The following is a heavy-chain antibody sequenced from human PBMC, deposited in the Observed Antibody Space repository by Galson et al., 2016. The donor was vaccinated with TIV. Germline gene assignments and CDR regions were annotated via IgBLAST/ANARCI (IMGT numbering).Heavy chain of an antibody. CDR1: GDSVSSTSAA. V-gene: IGHV6-1*01. CDR2: TYYRSTWYN. D-gene: IGHD3-3*01. J-gene: IGHJ4*02. CDR3: ASGAPSVFGVIMTLDY. Sequence: CAISGDSVSSTSAAWNWIRQSPSRGLEWLGRTYYRSTWYNDYAASLKRRITINPDTSKNQFSLQLTSVTPEDAAVYYSASGAPSVFGVIMTLDYWGQGTLVTVSS.